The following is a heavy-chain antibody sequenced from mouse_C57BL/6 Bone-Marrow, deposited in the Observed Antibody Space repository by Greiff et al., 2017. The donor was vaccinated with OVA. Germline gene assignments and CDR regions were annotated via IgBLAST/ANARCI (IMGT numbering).Heavy chain of an antibody. CDR2: IYPRDGST. CDR3: ARGEIYYDYDVVSDY. D-gene: IGHD2-4*01. Sequence: QVQLQQSDAELVKPGASVKISCKVSGYTFTDHTIHWVKQRPEQGLEWIGYIYPRDGSTKYNEKFKGKATLTADKSSSTAYMQLNSLTSEDSVFYCCARGEIYYDYDVVSDYWGQGTSVTVSS. V-gene: IGHV1-78*01. CDR1: GYTFTDHT. J-gene: IGHJ4*01.